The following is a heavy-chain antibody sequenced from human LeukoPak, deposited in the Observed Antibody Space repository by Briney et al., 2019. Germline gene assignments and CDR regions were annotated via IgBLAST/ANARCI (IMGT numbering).Heavy chain of an antibody. J-gene: IGHJ4*02. Sequence: PSETLSLTCTVPGDSISGHYWNWIRQTPGKGLEWIGYIYYSGTTNYNPSLKSRVTISLDTSKNQFSLKLSSVTAADTAVYYCARESYSSSWYADYWGQGTLVTVSS. CDR1: GDSISGHY. CDR3: ARESYSSSWYADY. V-gene: IGHV4-59*11. D-gene: IGHD6-13*01. CDR2: IYYSGTT.